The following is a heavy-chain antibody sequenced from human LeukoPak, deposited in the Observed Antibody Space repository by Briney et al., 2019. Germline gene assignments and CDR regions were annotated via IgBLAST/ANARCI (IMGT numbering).Heavy chain of an antibody. CDR1: GFTFSSHW. V-gene: IGHV3-7*01. D-gene: IGHD6-19*01. CDR3: ARDLSSGWYAGVYYYYGMDV. CDR2: INQDGSQK. J-gene: IGHJ6*02. Sequence: GGSLRLSCAASGFTFSSHWISWVRQAPGKGLEWVAHINQDGSQKSYVDFVEGRFAISRDNAKNSLYLEMNSLRAEDTAVYYCARDLSSGWYAGVYYYYGMDVWGQGTTVTVSS.